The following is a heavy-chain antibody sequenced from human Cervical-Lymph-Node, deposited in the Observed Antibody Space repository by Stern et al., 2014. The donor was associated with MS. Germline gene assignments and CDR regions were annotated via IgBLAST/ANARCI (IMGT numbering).Heavy chain of an antibody. CDR2: IYWDDDK. CDR3: THVIVTYYRFDY. Sequence: ESGPTLVKPTQTLTLTCTFSGFSLSTNVVAVGWIRPPPGKALGGLALIYWDDDKRYSPSLKSRLTIAKDTSKNQVVLTMTNMDPVDTATYYCTHVIVTYYRFDYWGQGTLVTVSS. V-gene: IGHV2-5*02. D-gene: IGHD3-22*01. J-gene: IGHJ4*02. CDR1: GFSLSTNVVA.